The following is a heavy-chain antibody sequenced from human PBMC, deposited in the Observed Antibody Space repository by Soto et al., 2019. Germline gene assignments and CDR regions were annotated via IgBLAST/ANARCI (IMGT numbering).Heavy chain of an antibody. V-gene: IGHV2-5*02. CDR3: AHSSRLYSDPPNSPYYFDY. CDR2: FYWDDDK. D-gene: IGHD6-13*01. J-gene: IGHJ4*02. Sequence: QITLKESGPTLVKPTQTLTLTCTFSGFSLSTSGMAVGWIRQPPGKALEWLGIFYWDDDKRYSPALKNRLTITKVTSENQVVLILTNIDPVDTATYYCAHSSRLYSDPPNSPYYFDYWGQGTLVTVSS. CDR1: GFSLSTSGMA.